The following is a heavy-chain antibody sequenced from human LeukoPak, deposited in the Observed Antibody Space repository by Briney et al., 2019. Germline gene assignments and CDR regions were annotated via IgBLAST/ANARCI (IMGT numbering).Heavy chain of an antibody. J-gene: IGHJ4*02. D-gene: IGHD6-19*01. V-gene: IGHV3-23*01. CDR1: GFTFSSYA. CDR3: AKDSGSSGWYFGY. CDR2: ITGRGDRT. Sequence: QPGGSLRLSCEASGFTFSSYAMSWVRQAPGKGLEWVSAITGRGDRTYYADSVKGRFTISRDNSKNTLYLQMNSLRAEDTAVYHCAKDSGSSGWYFGYWGQGTLVTVSS.